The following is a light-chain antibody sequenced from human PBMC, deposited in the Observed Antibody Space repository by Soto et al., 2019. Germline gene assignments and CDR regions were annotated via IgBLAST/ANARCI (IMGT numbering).Light chain of an antibody. CDR1: QSISSH. CDR3: QQRNDGLT. Sequence: EIVLTQSPATLSLSPGDRATLSCRASQSISSHLAWYQQRPGQVVRLLIYHASHSATGIPVRFSGSGSGTDFALTINNLEPEDFAVYYCQQRNDGLTFGGGTKVEIK. V-gene: IGKV3-11*01. J-gene: IGKJ4*01. CDR2: HAS.